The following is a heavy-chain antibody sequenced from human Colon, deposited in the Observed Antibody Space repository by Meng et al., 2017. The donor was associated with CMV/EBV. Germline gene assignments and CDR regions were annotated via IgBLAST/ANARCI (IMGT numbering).Heavy chain of an antibody. Sequence: GESLKISCAASGFTFSNYGMHWVRQAPGKGLEWVSYISSSSSPIYYADSVRGRFTISRDNAKKSLYLQMNSLRAEDSAVYYCAKGGVDTSMIYFYDMDVWGQGTAVTVSS. J-gene: IGHJ6*02. CDR3: AKGGVDTSMIYFYDMDV. CDR2: ISSSSSPI. CDR1: GFTFSNYG. V-gene: IGHV3-48*04. D-gene: IGHD5-18*01.